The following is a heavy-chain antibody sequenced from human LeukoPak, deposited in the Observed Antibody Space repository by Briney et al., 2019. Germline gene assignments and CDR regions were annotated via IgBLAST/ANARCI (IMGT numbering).Heavy chain of an antibody. CDR2: IYTSGST. Sequence: TSETLSLTCTVSGGSISSYYWSWIRQPPGKGQEWIGYIYTSGSTNYNPSLKSRVTISVDTSKNQFSLKLSSVTAADTAVYYCARGIEMATIWDYWGQGTLVTVSS. CDR3: ARGIEMATIWDY. J-gene: IGHJ4*02. CDR1: GGSISSYY. D-gene: IGHD5-24*01. V-gene: IGHV4-4*09.